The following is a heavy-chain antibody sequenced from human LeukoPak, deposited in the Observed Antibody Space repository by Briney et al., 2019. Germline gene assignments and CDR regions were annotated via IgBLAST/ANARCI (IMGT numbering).Heavy chain of an antibody. CDR2: IIPVFGTT. J-gene: IGHJ6*03. CDR3: ARGRHYTTSGVSYYYYYMDV. CDR1: GGTFSYFA. V-gene: IGHV1-69*06. Sequence: ASVKVSCKATGGTFSYFAISWVRQAPGQGLEWMGGIIPVFGTTDYPHKFQGRVTITADKSTATAYMELTGLKPEDSAVYYCARGRHYTTSGVSYYYYYMDVWGNGTTVTVSS. D-gene: IGHD3-3*01.